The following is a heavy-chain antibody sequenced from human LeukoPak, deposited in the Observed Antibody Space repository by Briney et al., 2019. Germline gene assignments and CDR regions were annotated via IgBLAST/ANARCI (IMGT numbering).Heavy chain of an antibody. V-gene: IGHV1-2*02. Sequence: ASVRVSCKASGYTFTDYFVHWVRQAPGQGLEWMGWINPNSGDTNYAQKFQGRVTVTRDTSINTASMQLNRLRSDDTAVYYCAGLYYDSSGSFNYWGQGTLVTVSS. CDR3: AGLYYDSSGSFNY. CDR1: GYTFTDYF. J-gene: IGHJ4*02. D-gene: IGHD3-22*01. CDR2: INPNSGDT.